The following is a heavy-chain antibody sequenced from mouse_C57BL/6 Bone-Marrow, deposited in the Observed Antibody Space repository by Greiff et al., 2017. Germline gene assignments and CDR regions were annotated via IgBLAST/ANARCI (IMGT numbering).Heavy chain of an antibody. J-gene: IGHJ4*01. D-gene: IGHD2-5*01. CDR1: GYTFTSYG. V-gene: IGHV1-81*01. CDR2: IYPRSGNT. Sequence: VQLQQSGAELARPGASVKLSCKASGYTFTSYGISWVKQRTGQGLEWIGEIYPRSGNTYYNEKFKGKATLTADKSSSTAYMELRSLTSEDSAVXFCARHDSNHYYAMDYWGQGTSVTVSS. CDR3: ARHDSNHYYAMDY.